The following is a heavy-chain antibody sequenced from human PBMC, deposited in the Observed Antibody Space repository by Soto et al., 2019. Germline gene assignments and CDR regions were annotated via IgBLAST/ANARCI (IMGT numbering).Heavy chain of an antibody. CDR2: ISAYNGNT. V-gene: IGHV1-18*01. CDR3: ARDGTRGYGDYQYYFDY. CDR1: GYTFTSYG. J-gene: IGHJ4*02. D-gene: IGHD4-17*01. Sequence: ASVKVSCKASGYTFTSYGISWVRQAPGQGFEWMGWISAYNGNTNYAQKLQGRVTMTTDTSTSTAYMELRSLRSDDTAVYYCARDGTRGYGDYQYYFDYWGQGTLVTVSS.